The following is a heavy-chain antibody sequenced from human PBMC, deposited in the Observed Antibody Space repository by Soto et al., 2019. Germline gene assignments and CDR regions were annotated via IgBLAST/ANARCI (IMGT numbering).Heavy chain of an antibody. CDR1: GYTFTSYA. CDR3: ARDRDEGDAFDI. V-gene: IGHV1-3*01. J-gene: IGHJ3*02. Sequence: QVQLVQSGAEVKKPGASVKVSCKASGYTFTSYAMHWVRQAPGQRLEWMGWINAGNGNTKYSQKSQGRFTITRDTAASTADMELSSLRCEDTAVYYCARDRDEGDAFDIWGHGTMVTVSS. D-gene: IGHD3-10*01. CDR2: INAGNGNT.